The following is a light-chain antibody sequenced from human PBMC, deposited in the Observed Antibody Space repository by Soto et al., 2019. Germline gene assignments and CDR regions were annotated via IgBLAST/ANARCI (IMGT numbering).Light chain of an antibody. CDR3: QQRNT. V-gene: IGKV3-11*01. CDR2: DAS. Sequence: EFVLTQSPATLSLSPGKRATLSCRASQSVSSYVAWYQQKPGQAPRLGIYDASSRATGVPPRFSGSGSGTDFTLTISSLGPEDFAVYYCQQRNTFGQGTRLE. J-gene: IGKJ5*01. CDR1: QSVSSY.